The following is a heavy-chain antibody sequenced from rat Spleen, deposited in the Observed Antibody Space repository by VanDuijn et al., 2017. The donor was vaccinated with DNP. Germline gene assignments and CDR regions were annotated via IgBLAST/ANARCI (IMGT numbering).Heavy chain of an antibody. Sequence: EVQLVESGGGLVQPGRSLKLSCAVSRISFSDHNMAWVRQAPKKGLEWVATISCDGSDTYYRDSVKGRFTISRDNAKSTLYLQMDSLRAEDTATYYCTSRPPPTRGPFDYWSQGVTVTVSS. J-gene: IGHJ2*01. D-gene: IGHD1-4*01. CDR1: RISFSDHN. CDR2: ISCDGSDT. CDR3: TSRPPPTRGPFDY. V-gene: IGHV5-7*01.